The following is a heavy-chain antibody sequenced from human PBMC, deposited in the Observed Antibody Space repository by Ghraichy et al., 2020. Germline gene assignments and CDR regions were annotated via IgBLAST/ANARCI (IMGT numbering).Heavy chain of an antibody. D-gene: IGHD3-22*01. CDR1: GFTFSSYS. Sequence: GGSLRLSCAASGFTFSSYSMNWVRQAPGKGLEWVSYISSSSSTIYYADSVKGRFTISRDNAKNSLYLQMNSLRDEDTAVYYCARAYYYDSSGYYYPSGYFDYWGQGTLVTVSS. V-gene: IGHV3-48*02. J-gene: IGHJ4*02. CDR3: ARAYYYDSSGYYYPSGYFDY. CDR2: ISSSSSTI.